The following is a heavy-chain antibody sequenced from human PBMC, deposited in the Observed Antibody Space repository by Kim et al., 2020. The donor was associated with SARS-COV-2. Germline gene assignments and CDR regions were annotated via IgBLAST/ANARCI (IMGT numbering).Heavy chain of an antibody. D-gene: IGHD3-22*01. V-gene: IGHV4-30-2*05. J-gene: IGHJ3*02. CDR3: ASGTYYYDSSTGAFDI. Sequence: LKSRVTISVDTSKNQFSLKLSSVTAADTAVYYCASGTYYYDSSTGAFDIWGQGTMVTVSS.